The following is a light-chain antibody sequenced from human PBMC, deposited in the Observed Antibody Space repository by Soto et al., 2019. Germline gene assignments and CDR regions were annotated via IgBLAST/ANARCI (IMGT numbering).Light chain of an antibody. V-gene: IGKV3-15*01. CDR2: GAS. Sequence: EIVMTQSPATLSVSPCERATLSCRASQSVSSDLAWYQHKPGQAPRLLIYGASTRATGIPARFSGRGSGTEFTLTISSLQSVDFAVYYCQQYDKWPQTFGQGTKVDIK. J-gene: IGKJ1*01. CDR3: QQYDKWPQT. CDR1: QSVSSD.